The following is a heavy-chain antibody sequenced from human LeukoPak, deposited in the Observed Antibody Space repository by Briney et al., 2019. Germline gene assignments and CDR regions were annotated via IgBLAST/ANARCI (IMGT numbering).Heavy chain of an antibody. D-gene: IGHD1-26*01. CDR3: AREVGATHY. Sequence: PSETLSLTCTVSGGSISSYYWSWIRQPPGKGLEWIGYIYYSGRTNYNPSLKKRVTISVDTCQNQFSLELSSVTAADTAVYYCAREVGATHYWRQGALVTVSS. CDR2: IYYSGRT. CDR1: GGSISSYY. J-gene: IGHJ4*02. V-gene: IGHV4-59*01.